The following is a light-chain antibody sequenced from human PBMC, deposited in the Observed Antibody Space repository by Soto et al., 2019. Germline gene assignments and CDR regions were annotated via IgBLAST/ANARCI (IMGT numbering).Light chain of an antibody. J-gene: IGLJ1*01. Sequence: QSAPSQPSSGPGSTGQSITISCTGTISDVGGYNYVSWYQQHPGKAPKLMIYEVSNRPSGVSNRFSGYKYGNTASLTISGLQAEDEADYYFSSYTSSSTLVFGTGSKVT. CDR3: SSYTSSSTLV. CDR2: EVS. CDR1: ISDVGGYNY. V-gene: IGLV2-14*01.